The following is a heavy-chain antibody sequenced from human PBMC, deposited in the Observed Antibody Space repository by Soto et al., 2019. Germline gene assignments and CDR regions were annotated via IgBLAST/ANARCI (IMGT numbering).Heavy chain of an antibody. D-gene: IGHD2-15*01. CDR1: GLTFDDYA. V-gene: IGHV3-9*01. Sequence: GGSLRLSCTASGLTFDDYAMHWVRQGPGRGLEWVSGITWNSGKIAYADSVKGRFTIARDDDNNSLYLQMNSLRPEDTALYYCVKDSXADFHRVLSTAEYFFDYWGHGTLGTVSS. J-gene: IGHJ4*01. CDR3: VKDSXADFHRVLSTAEYFFDY. CDR2: ITWNSGKI.